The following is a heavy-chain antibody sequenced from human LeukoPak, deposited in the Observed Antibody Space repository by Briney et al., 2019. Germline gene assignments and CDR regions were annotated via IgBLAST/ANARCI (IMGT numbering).Heavy chain of an antibody. V-gene: IGHV3-7*01. CDR3: GRDIVDGGDDY. J-gene: IGHJ4*02. CDR1: GFVFSNYW. CDR2: INQDGSLK. Sequence: PGGSPRLSCGASGFVFSNYWMSWVRQAPGKGLEWVASINQDGSLKKDVDSLEGRFTISRDNAKNSVFLQMNSLRAEDTGVYYCGRDIVDGGDDYWGQGTLVTVSS. D-gene: IGHD2-21*02.